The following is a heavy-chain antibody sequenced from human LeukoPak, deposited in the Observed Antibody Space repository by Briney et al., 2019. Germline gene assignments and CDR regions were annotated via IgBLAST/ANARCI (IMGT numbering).Heavy chain of an antibody. CDR1: GGSISGSNSY. CDR3: ARRPREGPVAYYFDH. V-gene: IGHV4-39*01. D-gene: IGHD4-23*01. J-gene: IGHJ4*01. CDR2: IPDSGTT. Sequence: PSETLSLTCTVSGGSISGSNSYWAWIRQPPGKGVEWIASIPDSGTTNYSPSLKSRITISVDTSKNQFSLKLSSVTAADTAVYYCARRPREGPVAYYFDHWGQGTLVTVSS.